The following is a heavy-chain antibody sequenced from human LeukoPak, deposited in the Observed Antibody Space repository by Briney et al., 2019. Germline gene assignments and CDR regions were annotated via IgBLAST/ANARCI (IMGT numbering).Heavy chain of an antibody. Sequence: PGGSLRLSCAASGFTVSSNYMTWVRQAPGNGLEWVSVIYSGGTTYYADSVKGRFTISRDNSKNTLNLQMNSLRAEDTAVYYCARVRGLLSGMDVWGKGTTVTVSS. D-gene: IGHD3/OR15-3a*01. CDR1: GFTVSSNY. CDR3: ARVRGLLSGMDV. V-gene: IGHV3-53*01. CDR2: IYSGGTT. J-gene: IGHJ6*04.